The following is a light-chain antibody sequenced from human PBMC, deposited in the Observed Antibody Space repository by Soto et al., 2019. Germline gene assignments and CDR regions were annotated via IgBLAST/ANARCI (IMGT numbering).Light chain of an antibody. CDR3: QQYGSFPWT. Sequence: EILLTQSPGTLSLSPGGRATLSCRASQSVSSSYLAWYQQKPGQAPRLLMYGASSRATGIPDRFSGSGSGTDFTLTISRLEPEDFAVYYCQQYGSFPWTFGQGTKVDIK. CDR1: QSVSSSY. CDR2: GAS. V-gene: IGKV3-20*01. J-gene: IGKJ1*01.